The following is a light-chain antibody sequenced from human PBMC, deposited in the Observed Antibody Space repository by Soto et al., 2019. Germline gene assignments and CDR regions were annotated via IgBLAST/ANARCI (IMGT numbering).Light chain of an antibody. CDR1: QNILYSPNNKNY. CDR2: WAS. J-gene: IGKJ2*01. CDR3: LQYYNSYT. Sequence: DIVMTQSPDSLAVSLGERATINCKSSQNILYSPNNKNYLAWYQQKPGQPPKLLTYWASTRQSGVPDRFSGSGSETDFTLTISTVQSEDVAVYYCLQYYNSYTFGQGTKLEI. V-gene: IGKV4-1*01.